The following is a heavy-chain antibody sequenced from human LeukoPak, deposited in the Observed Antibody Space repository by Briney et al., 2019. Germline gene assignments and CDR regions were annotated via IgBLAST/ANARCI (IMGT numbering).Heavy chain of an antibody. CDR3: TRGVQLERRYYNWFDP. V-gene: IGHV1-46*01. J-gene: IGHJ5*02. Sequence: ASVKVSCKASGSTFTSYYIHWVRQAPGQGLEWMGMINPSRGSTSYAQKFQGGLTMTRDTSTSTVYMELSSLRSEDTAVYYCTRGVQLERRYYNWFDPWGQGTLVTVSS. CDR1: GSTFTSYY. D-gene: IGHD1-1*01. CDR2: INPSRGST.